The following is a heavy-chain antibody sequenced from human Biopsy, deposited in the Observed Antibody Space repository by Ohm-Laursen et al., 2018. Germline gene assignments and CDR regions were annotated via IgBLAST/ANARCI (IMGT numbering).Heavy chain of an antibody. D-gene: IGHD3-10*01. CDR1: GFNFSAYG. CDR2: TWDDGSHQ. V-gene: IGHV3-33*01. J-gene: IGHJ4*02. Sequence: SLRLSCAASGFNFSAYGMHWVRQAPDMGLEWVALTWDDGSHQYYADSVKGRFTISRDNSKNSLYLHINTLRVEDTAVYYCVTDRLDDITKVRGIMTDWGQGTLVIVSS. CDR3: VTDRLDDITKVRGIMTD.